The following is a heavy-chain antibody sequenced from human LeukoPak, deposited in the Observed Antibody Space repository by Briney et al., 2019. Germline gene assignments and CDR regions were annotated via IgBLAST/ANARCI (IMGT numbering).Heavy chain of an antibody. CDR2: INPNSGGT. J-gene: IGHJ6*02. CDR3: AGHSSSWYGGYYYYYGMDV. Sequence: GASVKVSCKASGYTFTGYYMHWVRQAPGQGLEWMGWINPNSGGTNYAQKFQGRVTMTRDTSISTAYMELSRLRSDDTAVYYCAGHSSSWYGGYYYYYGMDVWGQGTTATVSS. D-gene: IGHD6-13*01. CDR1: GYTFTGYY. V-gene: IGHV1-2*02.